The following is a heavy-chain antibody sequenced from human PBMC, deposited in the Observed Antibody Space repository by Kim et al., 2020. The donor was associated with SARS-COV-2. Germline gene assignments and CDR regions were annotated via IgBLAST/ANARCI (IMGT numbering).Heavy chain of an antibody. D-gene: IGHD2-8*02. CDR2: SGGSGAT. Sequence: SGGSGATYYADSVKGRFTVSRENSKNMVYLEMNSLRAEDTAIYFCASVLSWGQGTLVSVS. CDR3: ASVLS. J-gene: IGHJ4*02. V-gene: IGHV3-23*01.